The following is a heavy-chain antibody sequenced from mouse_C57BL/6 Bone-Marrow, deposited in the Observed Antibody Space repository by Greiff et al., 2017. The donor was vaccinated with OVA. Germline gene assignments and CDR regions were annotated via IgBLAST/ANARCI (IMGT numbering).Heavy chain of an antibody. J-gene: IGHJ4*01. CDR1: GFNIKDDY. V-gene: IGHV14-4*01. D-gene: IGHD1-1*01. CDR3: AGRVTTVVRAMDY. CDR2: IDPENGDT. Sequence: EVQLQQSGAELVRPGASVKLSCTASGFNIKDDYMHWVKQRPEQGLEWIGWIDPENGDTEYASKFQGKATITADTSSNTAYLQLSSLTSEDSAVYYCAGRVTTVVRAMDYWGQGTSVTVSS.